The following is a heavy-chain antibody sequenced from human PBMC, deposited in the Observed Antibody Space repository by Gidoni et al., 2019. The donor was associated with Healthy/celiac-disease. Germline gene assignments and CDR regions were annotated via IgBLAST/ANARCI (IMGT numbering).Heavy chain of an antibody. V-gene: IGHV3-15*01. D-gene: IGHD3-10*01. CDR3: TTDPNYYGSGSYSDY. J-gene: IGHJ4*02. CDR2: IKSKTDGGTT. CDR1: GFTFSNAW. Sequence: EVQLVESGGGLVKPGGSLRLSCAASGFTFSNAWMSWVRQAPGKGLEWVGRIKSKTDGGTTDYAAPVKGRFTISRDDSKNTLYLQMNSLKTEDTAVYYCTTDPNYYGSGSYSDYWGQGTLVTVSS.